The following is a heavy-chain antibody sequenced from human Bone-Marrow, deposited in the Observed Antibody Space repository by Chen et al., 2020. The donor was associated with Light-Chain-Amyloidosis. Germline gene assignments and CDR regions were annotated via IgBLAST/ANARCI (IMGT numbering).Heavy chain of an antibody. CDR1: GFTFTYYS. CDR3: ARGPPLYRGDHVGWFDL. V-gene: IGHV3-48*02. D-gene: IGHD3-10*01. Sequence: EVQLEESGGDLVQRGGSLRLSCAASGFTFTYYSMDWVRQAPGRGLEWIAHISSRSSIIKYEDSVKGRFTISRDNAKNSLFLQMNNLRDEDTAVYYCARGPPLYRGDHVGWFDLRGQGTLVTVSS. J-gene: IGHJ5*02. CDR2: ISSRSSII.